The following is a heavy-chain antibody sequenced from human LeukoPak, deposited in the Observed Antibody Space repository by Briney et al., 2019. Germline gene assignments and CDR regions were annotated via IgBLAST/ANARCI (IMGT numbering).Heavy chain of an antibody. Sequence: GGSLRLSCAASGFTFSSYEMNWVRQAPGKGLEWVSYISSSGSTIYYADSVKGRFTISRDNAKNSLYLQMNSLRVEDTAVYYCARDHRYAFDNWGQGTLVTVSS. CDR1: GFTFSSYE. V-gene: IGHV3-48*03. J-gene: IGHJ4*02. CDR2: ISSSGSTI. D-gene: IGHD5-12*01. CDR3: ARDHRYAFDN.